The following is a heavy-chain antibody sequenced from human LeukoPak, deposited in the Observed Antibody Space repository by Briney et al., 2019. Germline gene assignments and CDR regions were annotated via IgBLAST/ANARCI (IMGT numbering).Heavy chain of an antibody. Sequence: ASVKVSCKASGYTFTSYGISWVRQAPGQGLEWMGWISAYNGNTNYAQKLQGRVTMTTDTSTSTAYMELRSLRSDDTAVYYCARETIAVAGTYYYYGMDVWDQGTTVTVSS. V-gene: IGHV1-18*01. CDR2: ISAYNGNT. D-gene: IGHD6-19*01. J-gene: IGHJ6*02. CDR1: GYTFTSYG. CDR3: ARETIAVAGTYYYYGMDV.